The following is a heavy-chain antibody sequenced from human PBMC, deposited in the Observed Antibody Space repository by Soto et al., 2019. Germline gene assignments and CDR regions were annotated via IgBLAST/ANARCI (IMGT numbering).Heavy chain of an antibody. CDR2: IKSKTDGGTT. Sequence: GGSLRLSCAASGFTFSNAWMSWVRQAPGKGLEWVGRIKSKTDGGTTDYAAPVKGRFTISRDDSKNTLYLQMNSLKTEDTAVYYCTTGEVTTMEYYYYYMDVWGKGTTVTVSS. V-gene: IGHV3-15*01. CDR3: TTGEVTTMEYYYYYMDV. D-gene: IGHD4-17*01. J-gene: IGHJ6*03. CDR1: GFTFSNAW.